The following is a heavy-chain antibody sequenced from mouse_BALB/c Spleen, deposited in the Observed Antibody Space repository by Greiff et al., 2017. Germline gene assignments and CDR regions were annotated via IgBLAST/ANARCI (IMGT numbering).Heavy chain of an antibody. J-gene: IGHJ2*01. Sequence: EVQRVESGGGLVQPGGSRKLSCAASGFTFSSFGMHWVRQAPEKGLEWVAYISSGSSTIYYADTVKGRFTISRDNPKNTLFLQMTSLRSEDTAMYYCARTPYYGTYYFDYWGQGTTLTVSS. CDR1: GFTFSSFG. CDR3: ARTPYYGTYYFDY. D-gene: IGHD2-10*01. CDR2: ISSGSSTI. V-gene: IGHV5-17*02.